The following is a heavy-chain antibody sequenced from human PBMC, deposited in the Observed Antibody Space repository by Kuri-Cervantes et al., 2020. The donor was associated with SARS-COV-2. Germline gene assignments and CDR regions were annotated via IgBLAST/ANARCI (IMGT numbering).Heavy chain of an antibody. CDR2: IWYDGSNK. D-gene: IGHD3-22*01. V-gene: IGHV3-33*01. Sequence: GESLKISCAASGFTFSSYGMHWVRQAPGKGLEWVAVIWYDGSNKYYADSVKGRFTISRDNSKNTLYLQMNSLRAEDTAVYYCARAMRPYHYDGSGLIFDYWGQGTLVTVSS. J-gene: IGHJ4*02. CDR3: ARAMRPYHYDGSGLIFDY. CDR1: GFTFSSYG.